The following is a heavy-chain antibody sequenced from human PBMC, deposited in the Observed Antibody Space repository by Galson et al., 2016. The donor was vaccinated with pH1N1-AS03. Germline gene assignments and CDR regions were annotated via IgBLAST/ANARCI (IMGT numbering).Heavy chain of an antibody. Sequence: PALVKPTQTLTLTCTFSGFSLSTSGVGVGWIRQAPGKALEWLAIIYWNDALRYSPSLRNRLTITKDTSKSQVVLTMTNMDPVDTATYFCARAYYGDFADWFDPWGQGTLVTVSS. J-gene: IGHJ5*02. CDR2: IYWNDAL. CDR3: ARAYYGDFADWFDP. V-gene: IGHV2-5*01. D-gene: IGHD4-17*01. CDR1: GFSLSTSGVG.